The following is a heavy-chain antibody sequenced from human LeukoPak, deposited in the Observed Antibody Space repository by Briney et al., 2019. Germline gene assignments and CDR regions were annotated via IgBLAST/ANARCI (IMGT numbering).Heavy chain of an antibody. CDR3: ARVVVVAATVDY. CDR1: GYTFTSYG. D-gene: IGHD2-15*01. V-gene: IGHV1-18*01. J-gene: IGHJ4*02. CDR2: ISAYNGNT. Sequence: ASVKVSCKASGYTFTSYGISWVRQAPGQGLEWMGWISAYNGNTNYAQKLQGRVTMTTDTSTSTAYMELRSLGSDDTAVYYRARVVVVAATVDYWGQGTLLTVSS.